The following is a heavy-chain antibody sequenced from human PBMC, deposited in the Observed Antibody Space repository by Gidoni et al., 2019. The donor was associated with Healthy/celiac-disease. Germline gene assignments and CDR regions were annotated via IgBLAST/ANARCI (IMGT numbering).Heavy chain of an antibody. CDR2: INHSGST. V-gene: IGHV4-34*01. Sequence: QVQLQQWGAGLLKPSETLSLTCAVYGGSFSGYYWSWIRQPPGKGLEWIGEINHSGSTNYNPSLKSRVTISVDTSKNQFSLKLSSVTAADTAVYYCARGGGWSSYFDYWGQGTLVTVSS. J-gene: IGHJ4*02. D-gene: IGHD6-19*01. CDR1: GGSFSGYY. CDR3: ARGGGWSSYFDY.